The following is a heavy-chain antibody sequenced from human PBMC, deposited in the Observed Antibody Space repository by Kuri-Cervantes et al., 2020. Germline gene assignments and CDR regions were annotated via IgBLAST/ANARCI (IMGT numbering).Heavy chain of an antibody. Sequence: SQTLSLTCAVSGGSISNYFWSWIRQPPGKGLEWMGHIHHSGTTNFKPSLKSRVTMSVDTSKDQFSLKLSSVTAADTAVYYCARGMTRYCSSTSCFPYYYYGMDVWGQGTTVTVSS. CDR2: IHHSGTT. D-gene: IGHD2-2*01. J-gene: IGHJ6*02. V-gene: IGHV4-59*12. CDR3: ARGMTRYCSSTSCFPYYYYGMDV. CDR1: GGSISNYF.